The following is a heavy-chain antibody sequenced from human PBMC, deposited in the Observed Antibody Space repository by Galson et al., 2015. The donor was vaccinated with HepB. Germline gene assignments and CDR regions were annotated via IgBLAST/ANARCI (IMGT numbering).Heavy chain of an antibody. CDR2: IYHSGST. CDR1: GGSISSSNW. CDR3: ARVLGVLDSGRLYYYYYYGMDV. J-gene: IGHJ6*02. V-gene: IGHV4-4*02. D-gene: IGHD3-10*01. Sequence: LSLTCAVSGGSISSSNWWSWVRQPPGKGLEWIGEIYHSGSTNYNPSLKSRVTISVDKSKNQFSLKLSSVTAADTAVYYCARVLGVLDSGRLYYYYYYGMDVWGQGTTVTVSS.